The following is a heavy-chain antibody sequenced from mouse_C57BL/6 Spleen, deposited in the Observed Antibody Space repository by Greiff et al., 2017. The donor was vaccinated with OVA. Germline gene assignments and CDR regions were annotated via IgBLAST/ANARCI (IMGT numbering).Heavy chain of an antibody. CDR2: IYPGDGDT. D-gene: IGHD1-1*01. Sequence: VQRVESGPELVKPGASVKISCKASGYAFSSSWMNWVKQRPGKGLEWIGRIYPGDGDTNYNGKFKGKATLTADKSSSTAYMQLSSLTSEDSAVYFCAREDGSSPYYFDYWGQGTTLTVSS. CDR1: GYAFSSSW. J-gene: IGHJ2*01. V-gene: IGHV1-82*01. CDR3: AREDGSSPYYFDY.